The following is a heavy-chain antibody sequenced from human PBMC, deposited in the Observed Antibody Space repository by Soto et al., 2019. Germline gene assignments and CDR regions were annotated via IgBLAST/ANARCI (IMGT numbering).Heavy chain of an antibody. J-gene: IGHJ4*02. CDR2: INPSGGST. Sequence: ASVKVSCKASGYTFTSYYMHWVRQAPGQGLEWMGIINPSGGSTSYAQKFQGRVTMTRDTSTSTVYMELSSLRSEDTAVYYCARDLRNGHLGSGGSCLFDYWGQGTLVTVSS. D-gene: IGHD2-15*01. CDR1: GYTFTSYY. V-gene: IGHV1-46*01. CDR3: ARDLRNGHLGSGGSCLFDY.